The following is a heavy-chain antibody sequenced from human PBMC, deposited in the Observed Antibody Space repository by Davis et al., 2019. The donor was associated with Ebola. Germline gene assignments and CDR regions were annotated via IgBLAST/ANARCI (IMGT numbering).Heavy chain of an antibody. J-gene: IGHJ4*02. D-gene: IGHD3-10*01. CDR1: GFTFSSYS. V-gene: IGHV3-74*01. Sequence: GESLKISCAASGFTFSSYSMNWVRQAPGKGLVWVSRINSDGSSTSYADSVKGRFTISRDNAKNTLYLQMNSLRAEDTAVYYCARGGFGELLYSGDYWGQGTLVTVSS. CDR2: INSDGSST. CDR3: ARGGFGELLYSGDY.